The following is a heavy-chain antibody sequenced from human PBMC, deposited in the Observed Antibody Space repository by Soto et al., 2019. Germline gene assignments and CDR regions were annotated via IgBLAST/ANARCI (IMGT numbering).Heavy chain of an antibody. CDR3: GKDRYYDSRIIDS. Sequence: GGSLRLSCAASGFTFNTYAMSWVRQAPGKVLEWVASLSGSGGFTEHADSVKGRFSISRDNSKNTLFLQMNGLRVDDTAVYYCGKDRYYDSRIIDSWGSGTLVTVSS. J-gene: IGHJ4*02. V-gene: IGHV3-23*01. CDR1: GFTFNTYA. D-gene: IGHD3-22*01. CDR2: LSGSGGFT.